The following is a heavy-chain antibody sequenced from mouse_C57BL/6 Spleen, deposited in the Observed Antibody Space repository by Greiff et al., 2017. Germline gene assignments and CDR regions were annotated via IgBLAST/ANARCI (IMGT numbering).Heavy chain of an antibody. Sequence: QVQLKQPGAELVKPGASVKLSCKASGYTFTSYWMHWVKQRPGRGLEWIGRIDPNSGGTKYNEKFKSKATLTVDKPSSTAYMQLSSLTSEDSAVYYCASGSGSSHYYAMDYWGQGTSVTVSS. CDR2: IDPNSGGT. D-gene: IGHD1-1*01. V-gene: IGHV1-72*01. J-gene: IGHJ4*01. CDR1: GYTFTSYW. CDR3: ASGSGSSHYYAMDY.